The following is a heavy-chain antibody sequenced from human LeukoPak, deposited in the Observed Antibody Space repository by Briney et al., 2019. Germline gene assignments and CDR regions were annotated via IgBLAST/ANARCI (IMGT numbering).Heavy chain of an antibody. CDR1: GYTFTSYG. J-gene: IGHJ5*02. Sequence: ASVRVSCKASGYTFTSYGISWVRQAPGQGLEWMGWISAYNGNTNYAQKLQGRVTMTTDTSTSTAYMELRSLRSDDTAVYYCARDNQLWFGELVPNWFDPWGQGTLVTVSS. D-gene: IGHD3-10*01. CDR3: ARDNQLWFGELVPNWFDP. CDR2: ISAYNGNT. V-gene: IGHV1-18*01.